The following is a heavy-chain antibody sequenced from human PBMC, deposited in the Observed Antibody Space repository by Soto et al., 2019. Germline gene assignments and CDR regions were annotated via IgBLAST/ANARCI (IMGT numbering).Heavy chain of an antibody. J-gene: IGHJ4*02. V-gene: IGHV4-4*02. CDR3: ARRGEATGDFDY. CDR1: GGSISSTNW. CDR2: IYHSGST. D-gene: IGHD2-8*02. Sequence: SETLSLTCAVSGGSISSTNWWTWVRQPPGKGLEWIGEIYHSGSTNYNPSLKSRVTISVDKSKNQFSLKLSSVTAADTAVYYCARRGEATGDFDYWGQGTLVTVSS.